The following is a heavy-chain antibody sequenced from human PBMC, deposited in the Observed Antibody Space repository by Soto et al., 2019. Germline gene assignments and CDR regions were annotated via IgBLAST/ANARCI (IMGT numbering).Heavy chain of an antibody. Sequence: SETLSLTCTVSGGTISSWYWSWIRQPPGKGLEWIGYIYYSGSTNCNPSLKSRVTISVDTSKNQFSLKLSSVTAADTALYYCARRYGSAIDYWGQGTPVTV. CDR1: GGTISSWY. J-gene: IGHJ4*02. CDR3: ARRYGSAIDY. D-gene: IGHD1-26*01. V-gene: IGHV4-59*08. CDR2: IYYSGST.